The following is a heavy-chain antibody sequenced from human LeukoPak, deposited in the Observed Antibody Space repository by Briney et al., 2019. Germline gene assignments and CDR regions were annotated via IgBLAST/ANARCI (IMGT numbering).Heavy chain of an antibody. CDR3: ASDGGRSNLAVL. CDR1: GGSVGSYY. D-gene: IGHD6-19*01. Sequence: KPSETLSLICTVSGGSVGSYYWSWMRQFAGNGLEWIGRIYNSGTSHYNPSLKSRVTISVDTSKNQISLKLTSVTAADTAVYYCASDGGRSNLAVLWGQGTLVTVSS. J-gene: IGHJ4*02. V-gene: IGHV4-4*07. CDR2: IYNSGTS.